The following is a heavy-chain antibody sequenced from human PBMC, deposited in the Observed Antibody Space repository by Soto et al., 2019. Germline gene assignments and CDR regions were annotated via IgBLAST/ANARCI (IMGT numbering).Heavy chain of an antibody. Sequence: PSETLSLACSVSGGSISSNSYSWGWIRQPPGKGLEWIGTLYSSRDTYYNPSLKSRVTISADTSQNQFSLDLTSVTATDTAVYFCARHPGYCSGGSCHGQYTMDVWGQATTVTVSS. CDR3: ARHPGYCSGGSCHGQYTMDV. CDR1: GGSISSNSYS. D-gene: IGHD2-15*01. CDR2: LYSSRDT. V-gene: IGHV4-39*01. J-gene: IGHJ6*02.